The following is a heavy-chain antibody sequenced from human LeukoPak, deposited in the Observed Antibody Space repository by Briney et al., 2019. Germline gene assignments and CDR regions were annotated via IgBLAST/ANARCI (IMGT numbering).Heavy chain of an antibody. Sequence: SLILSCAASGFTFDYYAMHWVRQAPGKGLEWVSGISWNSGSIGYADSVKGRFTISRDNAKSSLYLQMNSLRAEDTALYYCAKDMEQYYYDSSGYYDYWGQGTLVTVSS. CDR3: AKDMEQYYYDSSGYYDY. CDR2: ISWNSGSI. D-gene: IGHD3-22*01. CDR1: GFTFDYYA. V-gene: IGHV3-9*01. J-gene: IGHJ4*02.